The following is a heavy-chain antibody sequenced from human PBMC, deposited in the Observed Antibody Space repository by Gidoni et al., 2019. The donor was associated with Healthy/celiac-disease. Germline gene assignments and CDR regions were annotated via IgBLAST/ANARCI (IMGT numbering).Heavy chain of an antibody. Sequence: QVQLVQSGAEVKKPGASVKVSCKASGYTFTGSYMPWVRQAPGQGLEWMGWINPNSGGTNYAQKFQGWVTMTRDTSISTAYMELSRLRSDDTAVYYCARDVMVRGVNPIGYYYYGMDVWGQGTTVTVSS. CDR2: INPNSGGT. J-gene: IGHJ6*02. D-gene: IGHD3-10*01. CDR1: GYTFTGSY. V-gene: IGHV1-2*04. CDR3: ARDVMVRGVNPIGYYYYGMDV.